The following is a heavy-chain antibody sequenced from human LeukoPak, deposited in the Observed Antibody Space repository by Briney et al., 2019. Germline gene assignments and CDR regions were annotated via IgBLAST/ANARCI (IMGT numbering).Heavy chain of an antibody. CDR2: INHSGST. CDR3: ARGRHTDGSGSYFYYYYYYMDV. D-gene: IGHD3-10*01. Sequence: SETLSLTCTVSGASISSSNYYWGWIRQPPGKGLEWIGEINHSGSTNYNPSLKSRVTISVDTSKNQFSLKLSSVTAADTAVYYCARGRHTDGSGSYFYYYYYYMDVWGKGTTVTVSS. V-gene: IGHV4-39*07. J-gene: IGHJ6*03. CDR1: GASISSSNYY.